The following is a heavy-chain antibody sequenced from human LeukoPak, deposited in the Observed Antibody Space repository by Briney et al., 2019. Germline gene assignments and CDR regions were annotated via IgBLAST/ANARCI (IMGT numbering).Heavy chain of an antibody. Sequence: GGSLRLSCAASGFTFSSYWMHWVRQAPGKGLVWVSRINSDGSGTTYADSVKGRFTISRDNAKNTLYLQMNSLRAEDTAVYYCARVPLLVWIGEGMDVWGKGTTVTVSS. V-gene: IGHV3-74*01. CDR2: INSDGSGT. D-gene: IGHD3-10*01. CDR3: ARVPLLVWIGEGMDV. CDR1: GFTFSSYW. J-gene: IGHJ6*03.